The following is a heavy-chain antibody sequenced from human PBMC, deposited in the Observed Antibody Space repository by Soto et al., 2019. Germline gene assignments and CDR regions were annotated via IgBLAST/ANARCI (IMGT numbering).Heavy chain of an antibody. J-gene: IGHJ4*02. D-gene: IGHD6-19*01. Sequence: QVQLVQSGAEVKKPGSSVKVSCKASGGTFSSFAISWVRQAPGQGLEWMGGIIPIFGTANYAQKFQGRVTITADESTSTAYMELSSLRSEDTAVYYCASCMGSSGCYRWMSGDYWGQGTLVTVSS. CDR1: GGTFSSFA. CDR3: ASCMGSSGCYRWMSGDY. CDR2: IIPIFGTA. V-gene: IGHV1-69*01.